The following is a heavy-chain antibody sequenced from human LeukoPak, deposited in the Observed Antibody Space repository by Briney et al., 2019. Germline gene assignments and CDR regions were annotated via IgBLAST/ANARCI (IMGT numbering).Heavy chain of an antibody. CDR2: IKRDGSEK. CDR3: ARDRYGGPDNYYYYYGMDV. V-gene: IGHV3-7*01. J-gene: IGHJ6*02. CDR1: GFTFSSYW. D-gene: IGHD1-26*01. Sequence: GGSLRLSCAASGFTFSSYWMSWVRQAPGKGLEWVANIKRDGSEKYYVDSVKGRFTISRDNAKNSLYLQMNSLRAEDTAVYYCARDRYGGPDNYYYYYGMDVWGQGTTVTVFS.